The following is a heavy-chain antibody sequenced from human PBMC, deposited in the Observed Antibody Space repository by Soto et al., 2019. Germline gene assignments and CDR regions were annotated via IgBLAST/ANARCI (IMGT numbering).Heavy chain of an antibody. J-gene: IGHJ4*02. V-gene: IGHV4-34*01. CDR1: GGSFSGYS. D-gene: IGHD5-12*01. Sequence: SETLSLTCAVSGGSFSGYSWNWIRQPPGKGLEWIGEINHSGSTNYNPSLKSRVTISLDTSKNQFSLRLTSLTAADTAVYFCARAPQIVAMGRPFDYWGQGILVTVSS. CDR3: ARAPQIVAMGRPFDY. CDR2: INHSGST.